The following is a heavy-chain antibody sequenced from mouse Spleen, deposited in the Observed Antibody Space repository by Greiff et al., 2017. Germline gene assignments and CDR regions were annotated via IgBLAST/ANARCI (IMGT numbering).Heavy chain of an antibody. Sequence: QVQLQQSGPELVKPGASVKISCKASGYAFSSSWMNWVKQRPGKGLEWIGRIYPGDGDTNYNGKFKGKATLTADKSSSTAYMQLSSLTSEDSAVYFCAREITYNYVEFAYWGQGTLVTVSA. V-gene: IGHV1-82*01. J-gene: IGHJ3*01. CDR3: AREITYNYVEFAY. D-gene: IGHD1-3*01. CDR2: IYPGDGDT. CDR1: GYAFSSSW.